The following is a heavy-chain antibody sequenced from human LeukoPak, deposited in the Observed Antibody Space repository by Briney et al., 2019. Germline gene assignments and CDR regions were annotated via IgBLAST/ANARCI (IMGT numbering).Heavy chain of an antibody. V-gene: IGHV3-53*01. D-gene: IGHD2-21*02. Sequence: GGSLRLSCAASGFTVSSNYTSWVRQAPGKGLEWVSVIYSGGSTYYADSVKGRFTISRDNSKNTLYLQMNSLRAEDTAVYYCAREGVVTNYFDYWGQGTLVTVSS. CDR3: AREGVVTNYFDY. J-gene: IGHJ4*02. CDR1: GFTVSSNY. CDR2: IYSGGST.